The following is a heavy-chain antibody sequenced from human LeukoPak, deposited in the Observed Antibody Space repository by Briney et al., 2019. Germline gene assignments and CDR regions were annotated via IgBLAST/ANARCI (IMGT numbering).Heavy chain of an antibody. Sequence: GGSLTLSCAASGFTFSSYGMHWVRQAPGKGLEWVAVIWYDGSNKYYADCVKGRFTISRDNSKNTLYLQTNSLRAEDTAVYYCARDKQDYGDYDFDYWGQGTLVTVSS. V-gene: IGHV3-33*01. CDR2: IWYDGSNK. J-gene: IGHJ4*02. CDR3: ARDKQDYGDYDFDY. CDR1: GFTFSSYG. D-gene: IGHD4-17*01.